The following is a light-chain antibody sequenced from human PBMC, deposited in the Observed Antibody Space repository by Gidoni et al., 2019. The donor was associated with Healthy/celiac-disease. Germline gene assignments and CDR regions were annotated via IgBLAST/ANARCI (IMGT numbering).Light chain of an antibody. J-gene: IGLJ1*01. Sequence: QSALTQPASVSGSPGQSITISCTGTSSDVGGYNYVSWYQQQPGKAPKLMIYDVSNRPSGVSNRFSGSKSGNTASLTISGLQAEDEADYYCSSYTSSSTPPYVFGTGTKVTVL. CDR2: DVS. V-gene: IGLV2-14*01. CDR1: SSDVGGYNY. CDR3: SSYTSSSTPPYV.